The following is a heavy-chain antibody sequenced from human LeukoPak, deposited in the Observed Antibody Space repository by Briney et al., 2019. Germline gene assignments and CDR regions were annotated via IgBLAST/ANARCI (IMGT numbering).Heavy chain of an antibody. CDR1: GGSINSYY. CDR2: IYYSGST. D-gene: IGHD3-10*01. CDR3: ARDRLRGVYFDY. Sequence: SETLSLTCTVSGGSINSYYWSWIRQPPGKGLEWIGYIYYSGSTNYNPSLKSRVTISVDTSKNQFSLKLSSVTAADTAVYYCARDRLRGVYFDYWGQGTLVTVSS. J-gene: IGHJ4*02. V-gene: IGHV4-59*01.